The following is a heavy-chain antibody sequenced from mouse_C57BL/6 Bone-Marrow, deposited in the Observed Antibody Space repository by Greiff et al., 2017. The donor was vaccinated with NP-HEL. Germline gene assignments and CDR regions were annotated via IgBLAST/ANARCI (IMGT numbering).Heavy chain of an antibody. D-gene: IGHD1-1*01. CDR1: GYTFTSYW. J-gene: IGHJ1*03. CDR3: ARRGSSYYWYFDV. CDR2: INPSSGYT. Sequence: QVQLQQSGAELAKPGASVKLSCKASGYTFTSYWMHWVKQRPGQGLEWIGYINPSSGYTKYNQKFKDKATLTADQSSSTAYMQLSSLTYEDSAVYYCARRGSSYYWYFDVWGTGTTVTVSS. V-gene: IGHV1-7*01.